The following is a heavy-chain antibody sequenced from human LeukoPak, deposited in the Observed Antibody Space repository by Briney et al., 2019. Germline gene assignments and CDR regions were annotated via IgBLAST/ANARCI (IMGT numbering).Heavy chain of an antibody. CDR1: GFTVSSNY. J-gene: IGHJ3*02. V-gene: IGHV3-66*04. CDR3: ARPSSLAGDAFDI. D-gene: IGHD3-16*02. Sequence: PGGSLRLSCAASGFTVSSNYMSWVRQAPGKGLEWVSVIYSGGSTYYADSVKGRFAISRDNSKNTLYLQMNSLRAEDTAVYYCARPSSLAGDAFDIWGQGTMVTVSS. CDR2: IYSGGST.